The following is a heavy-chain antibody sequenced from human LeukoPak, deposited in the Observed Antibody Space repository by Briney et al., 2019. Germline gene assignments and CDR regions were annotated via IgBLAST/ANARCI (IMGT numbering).Heavy chain of an antibody. CDR3: ARDSEAKDAFDI. Sequence: SETLSLTCTVSGRSISSYYWSWIRHPAGKGLEWIGRIYTSGSNNYNPSLKSRVTMSVDTSKNQFSLKLSSVTAADTVVYCCARDSEAKDAFDIWGQGTMVTVSS. J-gene: IGHJ3*02. CDR1: GRSISSYY. CDR2: IYTSGSN. V-gene: IGHV4-4*07.